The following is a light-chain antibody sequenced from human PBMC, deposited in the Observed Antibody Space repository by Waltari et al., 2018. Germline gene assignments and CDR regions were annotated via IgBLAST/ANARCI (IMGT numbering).Light chain of an antibody. Sequence: EMVWTQSPATLSLSPGERATLSCRASQSISGYLAWYQQKPGQAPRLLISDASKRATGVPARFSGGGSGTEFTLTIRSLEPEDFATYYCQQRNNWPPFSFGGGTKVEIK. CDR3: QQRNNWPPFS. CDR2: DAS. J-gene: IGKJ4*01. V-gene: IGKV3-11*01. CDR1: QSISGY.